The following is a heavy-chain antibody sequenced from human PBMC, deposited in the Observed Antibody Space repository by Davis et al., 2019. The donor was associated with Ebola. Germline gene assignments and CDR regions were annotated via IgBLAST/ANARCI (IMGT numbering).Heavy chain of an antibody. D-gene: IGHD2-21*01. Sequence: GESLKISCAASGFTFSSYWMSWVRQAPGKGLEWVANIKQDGSEKYYVDSVKGRFTISRDNAKNSLYLQMSSLRLEDAAVYYCARDAGRFRAAIPRKIYDSPFAFDMWGQGTMVTVSS. CDR3: ARDAGRFRAAIPRKIYDSPFAFDM. V-gene: IGHV3-7*01. CDR2: IKQDGSEK. J-gene: IGHJ3*02. CDR1: GFTFSSYW.